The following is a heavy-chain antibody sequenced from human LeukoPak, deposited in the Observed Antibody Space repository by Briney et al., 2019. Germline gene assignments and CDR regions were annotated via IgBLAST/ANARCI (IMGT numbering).Heavy chain of an antibody. CDR2: INTGNGNI. Sequence: GASVKVSCKTSGYTFTNYGMHWVRQAPRQSPEWMGWINTGNGNIKSSQKFQDRVTLTRDTSASTAYMELNSLNSEDTAVYYCARVPLSDATGHYYPHWGQGTLVTVSS. D-gene: IGHD3-10*01. CDR3: ARVPLSDATGHYYPH. V-gene: IGHV1-3*04. CDR1: GYTFTNYG. J-gene: IGHJ1*01.